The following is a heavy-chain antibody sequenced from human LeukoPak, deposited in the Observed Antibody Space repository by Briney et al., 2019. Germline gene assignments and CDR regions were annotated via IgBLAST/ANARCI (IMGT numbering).Heavy chain of an antibody. CDR2: IYFSGST. J-gene: IGHJ4*02. V-gene: IGHV4-59*01. CDR3: ARGYDSSAYYPFNY. Sequence: PSETLSLTCTVSGGSISRYYWSWIRQPPGKGLEWIGYIYFSGSTNYNPSLKSRVTISVDTSKNQFSLMLSSVTAADRAVYYCARGYDSSAYYPFNYWGQGTLVTVSS. CDR1: GGSISRYY. D-gene: IGHD3-22*01.